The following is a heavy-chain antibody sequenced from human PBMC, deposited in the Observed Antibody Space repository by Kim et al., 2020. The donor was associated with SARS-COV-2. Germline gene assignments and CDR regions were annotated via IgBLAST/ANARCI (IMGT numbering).Heavy chain of an antibody. Sequence: DSVRGRFTIPRDNSKNTLFLQMSSLRAEDTAVYYCAKADLVPPWAMGVFDIWGQGTMVTVSS. CDR3: AKADLVPPWAMGVFDI. V-gene: IGHV3-23*01. J-gene: IGHJ3*02. D-gene: IGHD2-2*01.